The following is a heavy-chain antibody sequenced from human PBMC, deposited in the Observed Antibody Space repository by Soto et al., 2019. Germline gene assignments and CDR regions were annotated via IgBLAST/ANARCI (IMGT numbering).Heavy chain of an antibody. V-gene: IGHV4-34*01. CDR2: INHSGST. CDR3: ASASGSLYYYGMDV. Sequence: PSETLSLTCAVYGGSFSGYYWSWIRQPPGKGLEWIGEINHSGSTNYNPSLKSRVTISVDTSKNQFSLKLSSVTAADTAVYYCASASGSLYYYGMDVWGQGTTVTVSS. J-gene: IGHJ6*02. D-gene: IGHD3-10*01. CDR1: GGSFSGYY.